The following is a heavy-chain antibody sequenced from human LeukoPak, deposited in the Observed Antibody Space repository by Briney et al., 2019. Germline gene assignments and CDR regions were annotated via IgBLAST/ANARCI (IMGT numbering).Heavy chain of an antibody. Sequence: KPGGSLRLSCAASGFTSSTYSMNWVRQAPGKGLEWVSSISGTSRYLYYADSMKGRFTISRDNAKNSLYLQMNSLRAEDTAVYYCARDYYASGSYAFDIWGQGTLVTVSS. J-gene: IGHJ3*02. CDR2: ISGTSRYL. CDR1: GFTSSTYS. CDR3: ARDYYASGSYAFDI. D-gene: IGHD3-10*01. V-gene: IGHV3-21*01.